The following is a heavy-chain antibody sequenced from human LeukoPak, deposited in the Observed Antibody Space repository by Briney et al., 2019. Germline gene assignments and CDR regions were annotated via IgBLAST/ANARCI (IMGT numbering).Heavy chain of an antibody. CDR2: IYYSGST. Sequence: PSETLSLTFTVSGGSISSYYWSWIRQPPGKGLEWIGYIYYSGSTNYNPSLKSRVTISVDTSKNQFSLKLSSVTAADTAVYYCARQGLMIDAFDIWGQGTMVTVSS. CDR3: ARQGLMIDAFDI. D-gene: IGHD3-16*01. J-gene: IGHJ3*02. V-gene: IGHV4-59*08. CDR1: GGSISSYY.